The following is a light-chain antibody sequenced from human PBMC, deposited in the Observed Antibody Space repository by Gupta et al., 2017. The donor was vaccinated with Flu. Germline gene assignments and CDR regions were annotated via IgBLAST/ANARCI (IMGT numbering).Light chain of an antibody. Sequence: EILLTQSPGTLSLSPGERATLSCRASQIVPSGYVAWYQQKPGQAPRLLISAATRRATGIPVRFSGSGSETAFTLTITRLEPEDFAVYYCQLYSPTIRWTFGQGTKVDIK. CDR1: QIVPSGY. J-gene: IGKJ1*01. CDR2: AAT. CDR3: QLYSPTIRWT. V-gene: IGKV3-20*01.